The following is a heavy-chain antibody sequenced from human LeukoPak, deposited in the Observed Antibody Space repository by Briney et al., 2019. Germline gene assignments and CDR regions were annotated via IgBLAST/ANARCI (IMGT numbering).Heavy chain of an antibody. CDR1: GYTFTSYY. D-gene: IGHD6-13*01. CDR3: ARSSPYSSSWYGGGSDY. V-gene: IGHV1-46*01. J-gene: IGHJ4*02. CDR2: INPSGGST. Sequence: ASVKVSCKASGYTFTSYYMHWVRQAPGQGLEWMGIINPSGGSTSYARKFQGRVTMTRDTSTSTVYMELSSLRSEDTAVYYCARSSPYSSSWYGGGSDYWGQGTLVTVSS.